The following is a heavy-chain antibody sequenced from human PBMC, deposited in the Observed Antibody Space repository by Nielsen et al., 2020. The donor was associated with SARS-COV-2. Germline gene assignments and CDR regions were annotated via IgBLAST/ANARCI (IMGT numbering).Heavy chain of an antibody. J-gene: IGHJ3*01. Sequence: GESLKISCAASGFTLISYGMNWVRQAPGKGLEWVSHIGGSGRSTYYADSVKGRFTISRDNSKNTLYLQMNSLRAEDTAVYYCAKGRYTSGHDAFDVWGQGTMVTVSS. CDR2: IGGSGRST. V-gene: IGHV3-23*01. D-gene: IGHD6-19*01. CDR1: GFTLISYG. CDR3: AKGRYTSGHDAFDV.